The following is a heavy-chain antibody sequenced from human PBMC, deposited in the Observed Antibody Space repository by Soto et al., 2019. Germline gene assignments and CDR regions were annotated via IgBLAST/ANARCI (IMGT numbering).Heavy chain of an antibody. Sequence: ASVKVSCKASGYTCTNYGISGVRQAPGQGLEWMGWINVYNGNTKYAQKVQGRVTMTTDTSTSTAYMELRSLRSDDTAVYYCARGVGSGSYYNQYNWFDPWGQGTLVTVSS. CDR1: GYTCTNYG. CDR2: INVYNGNT. V-gene: IGHV1-18*01. J-gene: IGHJ5*02. D-gene: IGHD3-10*01. CDR3: ARGVGSGSYYNQYNWFDP.